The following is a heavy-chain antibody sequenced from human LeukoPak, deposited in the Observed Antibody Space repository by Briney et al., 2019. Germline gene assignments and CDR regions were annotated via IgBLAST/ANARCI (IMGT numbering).Heavy chain of an antibody. J-gene: IGHJ4*02. V-gene: IGHV3-7*01. CDR3: ASASSHRIAAGGDY. D-gene: IGHD6-13*01. CDR2: IKQDGSEE. Sequence: GGSLRLSCAASGFTFSSFWMTWVRQAPGKGLEWVANIKQDGSEEYYVDSVRGRFTISRDNAKNTLYLQMNSLRAEDTAVYYCASASSHRIAAGGDYWGQGTLVTVSS. CDR1: GFTFSSFW.